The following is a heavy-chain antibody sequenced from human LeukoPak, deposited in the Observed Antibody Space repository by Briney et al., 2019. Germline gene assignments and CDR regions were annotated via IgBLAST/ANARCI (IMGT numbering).Heavy chain of an antibody. CDR1: GFTFSSYS. D-gene: IGHD1-26*01. CDR2: ISSSSSYI. Sequence: PGGSLRLSCAASGFTFSSYSMNWVRQAPGKGPEWVSSISSSSSYIYYADSVKGRFTISRDNAKNSLYLQMNSLRAEDTAVYYCARVRRRYSGSYPLDYWGQGTLVTVSS. J-gene: IGHJ4*02. CDR3: ARVRRRYSGSYPLDY. V-gene: IGHV3-21*04.